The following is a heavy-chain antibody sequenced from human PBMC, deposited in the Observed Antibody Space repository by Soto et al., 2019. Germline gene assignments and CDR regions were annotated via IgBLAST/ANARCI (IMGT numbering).Heavy chain of an antibody. Sequence: HPGGSLRLSCSASGFTFSSYAMHWVRQAPGKGLEYVSAISSNGGNTYYADSVKGRFTISRDNSKNTLYLQMSSLRAEDTAVYYCVKGWAGVPGTSGYHDYSYYMDVWGKGVTVTVSS. CDR2: ISSNGGNT. CDR1: GFTFSSYA. J-gene: IGHJ6*03. D-gene: IGHD3-22*01. V-gene: IGHV3-64D*08. CDR3: VKGWAGVPGTSGYHDYSYYMDV.